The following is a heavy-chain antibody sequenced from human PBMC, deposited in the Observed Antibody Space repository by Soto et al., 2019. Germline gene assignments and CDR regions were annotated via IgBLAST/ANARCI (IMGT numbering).Heavy chain of an antibody. Sequence: EVQLLESGGGLVQPGGSLRLSCAASGFTFSSYAMSWVRQAPGKGLEWVSAISGSGGSTYYADSVKGRFTISRDNSKNRLYLQMDSPRAEDTAVYYCAKDGLTVIVGVSDSQYWGQGTLVTVSS. D-gene: IGHD3-22*01. CDR3: AKDGLTVIVGVSDSQY. J-gene: IGHJ4*02. CDR2: ISGSGGST. V-gene: IGHV3-23*01. CDR1: GFTFSSYA.